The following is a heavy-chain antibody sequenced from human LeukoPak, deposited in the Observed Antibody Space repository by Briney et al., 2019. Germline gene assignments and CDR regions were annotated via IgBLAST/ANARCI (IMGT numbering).Heavy chain of an antibody. Sequence: GGSLRLSCAASGFTFSSYGMHWVRQAPGKGLEWVAFIRYDGSNKYYADSVKGRFTISRDNSKNTLYLQMNSLRAEDTAVYYCAREAVVVREGAFDIWGQGTMVTVSS. J-gene: IGHJ3*02. V-gene: IGHV3-30*02. CDR2: IRYDGSNK. CDR1: GFTFSSYG. D-gene: IGHD2-2*01. CDR3: AREAVVVREGAFDI.